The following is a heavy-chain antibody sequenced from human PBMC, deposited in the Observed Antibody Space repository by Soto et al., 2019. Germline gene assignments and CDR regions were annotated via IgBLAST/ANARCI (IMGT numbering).Heavy chain of an antibody. CDR3: ARRYGTTFDY. CDR1: GSSMNNFY. CDR2: VYYSGGT. V-gene: IGHV4-59*01. D-gene: IGHD1-7*01. J-gene: IGHJ4*02. Sequence: SETLSLTCTVSGSSMNNFYWSWIRQPPGKGLEWIGYVYYSGGTNYNPSLKSRVTISVDTSKNQFSLKLSSVTAADTAVYYCARRYGTTFDYWGQGTLVTVS.